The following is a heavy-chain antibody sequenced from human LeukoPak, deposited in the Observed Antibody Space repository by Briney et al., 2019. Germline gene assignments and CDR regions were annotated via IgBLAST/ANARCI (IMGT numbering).Heavy chain of an antibody. D-gene: IGHD3-3*01. CDR1: GGSISSYY. J-gene: IGHJ6*03. CDR3: ARGLWDDFWSGSPLYMDV. Sequence: PSETLSLTCTVSGGSISSYYWSWIRQPPGKGLEWIGYIYYSGSTNYNPSLKSRVTISVDTSKNQFSLKLSSVTAADTAVYYCARGLWDDFWSGSPLYMDVWGKGTTVTVSS. CDR2: IYYSGST. V-gene: IGHV4-59*01.